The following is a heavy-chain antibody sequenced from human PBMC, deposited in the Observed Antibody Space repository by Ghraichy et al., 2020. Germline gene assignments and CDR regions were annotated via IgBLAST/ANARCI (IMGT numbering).Heavy chain of an antibody. V-gene: IGHV4-59*08. D-gene: IGHD1-26*01. CDR1: GGSISSYY. J-gene: IGHJ2*01. CDR3: ARHSEAASWYFDL. Sequence: SETLSLTCTVSGGSISSYYWSWIRQPPGKGLEWIGYIYYSGSTNYNPSLKSRVTISVDTSKNQFSLKLSSVTAADTAVYYCARHSEAASWYFDLWGRGTLVTVSS. CDR2: IYYSGST.